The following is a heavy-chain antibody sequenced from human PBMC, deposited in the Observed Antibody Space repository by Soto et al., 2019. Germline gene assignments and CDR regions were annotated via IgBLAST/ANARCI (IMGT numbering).Heavy chain of an antibody. J-gene: IGHJ6*02. CDR2: IYPGDSDT. CDR3: ARYVQTLEYNGMDV. CDR1: GYRFSTYW. Sequence: SVTLSCKGSGYRFSTYWIRCVRQMPAKGLEWMERIYPGDSDTRYSPSFGGRVTMSADRSISTASLQLRRLKASDTAIYYCARYVQTLEYNGMDVWGQGTSVTVSS. D-gene: IGHD3-16*01. V-gene: IGHV5-51*01.